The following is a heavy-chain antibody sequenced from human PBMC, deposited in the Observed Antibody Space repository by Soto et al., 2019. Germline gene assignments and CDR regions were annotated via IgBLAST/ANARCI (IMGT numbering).Heavy chain of an antibody. CDR1: GSSITSGGHY. V-gene: IGHV4-31*03. CDR3: ARGGQEDNYFDP. J-gene: IGHJ5*02. Sequence: QVQLQESGPGLVKPSQTLSLTCTVSGSSITSGGHYWAWIRQLPGKGLEWLAYLFHSGSTSYNPSLKSRLTISVDTSKNQFSLKLSSVTAADTAVYYCARGGQEDNYFDPWGQGTLVTVSS. CDR2: LFHSGST.